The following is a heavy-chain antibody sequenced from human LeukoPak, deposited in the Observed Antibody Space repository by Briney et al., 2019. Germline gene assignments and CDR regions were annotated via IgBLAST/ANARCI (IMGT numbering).Heavy chain of an antibody. CDR2: IYYGGST. V-gene: IGHV4-59*02. Sequence: PSETLSLTCAVSGGSVSSYYLSWIRQPPGKGLEWIGYIYYGGSTNYNPSFKSRVTISADTSKNQFSLKLTSVTTADTAVYYCARNRGFCSGGSCYVWFDPWGQGCLALVSS. D-gene: IGHD2-15*01. J-gene: IGHJ5*02. CDR3: ARNRGFCSGGSCYVWFDP. CDR1: GGSVSSYY.